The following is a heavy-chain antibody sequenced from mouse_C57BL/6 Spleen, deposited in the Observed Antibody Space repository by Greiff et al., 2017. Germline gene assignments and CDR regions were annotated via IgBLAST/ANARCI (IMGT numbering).Heavy chain of an antibody. CDR2: IYPRDGST. J-gene: IGHJ2*01. V-gene: IGHV1-78*01. CDR1: GYTFTDYT. CDR3: ARTEYYDSLDYFDY. Sequence: VQLQQSDAELVKPGASVKISCKVSGYTFTDYTIHWMKQRPEQGLEWIGYIYPRDGSTKYNEKFKGKATLTVDKSSSAAYMPLNSLTSEDSAVYYCARTEYYDSLDYFDYWGQGTTLTVSS. D-gene: IGHD1-1*01.